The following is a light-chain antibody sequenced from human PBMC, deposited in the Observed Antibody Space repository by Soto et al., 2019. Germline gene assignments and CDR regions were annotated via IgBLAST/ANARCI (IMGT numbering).Light chain of an antibody. Sequence: QSALTQPASVSGSPGQSITISCTGTSSDVGGYNYVSWYQQHPGKAPKLMIYDVSNWPSGVSNRFSGSKSGNTASLTISGLQADDEADYYCSSYTSSSTGGVFGGGTQLTVL. CDR2: DVS. J-gene: IGLJ2*01. CDR3: SSYTSSSTGGV. CDR1: SSDVGGYNY. V-gene: IGLV2-14*01.